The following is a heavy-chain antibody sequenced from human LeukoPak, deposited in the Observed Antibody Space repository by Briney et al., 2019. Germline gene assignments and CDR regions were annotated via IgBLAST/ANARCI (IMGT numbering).Heavy chain of an antibody. J-gene: IGHJ4*02. CDR3: ARCSYDSGNYRLDY. CDR2: VYTTWST. Sequence: SETLSLTCSVSGGFIIGYYWSCIRHPAGGGLEWIWHVYTTWSTNYNPSLKGRVTVSVDTSKNQFSLKLRTVTAADTAVYYCARCSYDSGNYRLDYWGQGILVTVSS. V-gene: IGHV4-4*07. CDR1: GGFIIGYY. D-gene: IGHD3-10*01.